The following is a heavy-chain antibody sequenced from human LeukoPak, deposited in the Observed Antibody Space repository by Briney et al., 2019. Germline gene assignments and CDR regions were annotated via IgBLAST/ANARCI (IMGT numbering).Heavy chain of an antibody. Sequence: SETLSLACAVSGYSISSGYYWGWIRQPPGKGLEWIGSIYQRGSTYYNPSLKSRVTISVDTSKNQFSLNLSSVTAADTAVYYCATYIAVAAIDAFDIWGQGTMVTVSS. CDR1: GYSISSGYY. CDR3: ATYIAVAAIDAFDI. D-gene: IGHD6-19*01. V-gene: IGHV4-38-2*01. J-gene: IGHJ3*02. CDR2: IYQRGST.